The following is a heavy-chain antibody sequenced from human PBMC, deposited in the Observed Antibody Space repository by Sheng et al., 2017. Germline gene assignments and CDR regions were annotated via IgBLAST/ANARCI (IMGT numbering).Heavy chain of an antibody. V-gene: IGHV4-38-2*02. CDR3: ATGRIGPFGGFDP. CDR2: IYHSGST. J-gene: IGHJ5*02. CDR1: GYSISSGYY. D-gene: IGHD3-16*01. Sequence: QVQLQESGPGLVKPSETLSLTCTVSGYSISSGYYWGWIRQPPGKGLEWIGSIYHSGSTYYNPSLKSRVTISVDTSKNQFSLKLSSVTAADTAVYYCATGRIGPFGGFDPWGQGTLVTVSS.